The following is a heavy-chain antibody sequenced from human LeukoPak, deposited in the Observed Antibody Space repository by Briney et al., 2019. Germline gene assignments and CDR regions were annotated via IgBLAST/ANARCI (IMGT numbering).Heavy chain of an antibody. CDR1: GGSFSGYY. J-gene: IGHJ3*02. CDR3: ARESVGATGTDFDI. CDR2: INHSGST. D-gene: IGHD1-26*01. V-gene: IGHV4-34*01. Sequence: SETLSLTCAVYGGSFSGYYWSWIRQPPGKGLEWIGEINHSGSTNYNPSLKSRVTISVDTSKNQFSLKLSSVTAADTALYYCARESVGATGTDFDIWGQGTMVTVSS.